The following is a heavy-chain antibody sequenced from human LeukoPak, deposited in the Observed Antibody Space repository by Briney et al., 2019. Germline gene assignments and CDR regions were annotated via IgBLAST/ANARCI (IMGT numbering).Heavy chain of an antibody. V-gene: IGHV3-33*01. D-gene: IGHD6-13*01. Sequence: ESRGSLRLSCAASGFTFSSYGMHWVRQAPGKGLEWVAVIWYDGSNKYYADSVKGRFTISRDNSKNTLYLQMNSLRAEDTAVYYCARAGVSSSSGAFDIWGQGTMVTVSS. J-gene: IGHJ3*02. CDR3: ARAGVSSSSGAFDI. CDR2: IWYDGSNK. CDR1: GFTFSSYG.